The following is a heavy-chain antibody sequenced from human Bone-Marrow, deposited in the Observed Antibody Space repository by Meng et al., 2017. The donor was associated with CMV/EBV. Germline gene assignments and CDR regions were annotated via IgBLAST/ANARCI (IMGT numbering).Heavy chain of an antibody. J-gene: IGHJ4*02. CDR3: ARLFWGGSSYFDY. V-gene: IGHV3-48*04. CDR1: GFIFSSYG. CDR2: ISSSGSTI. D-gene: IGHD1-26*01. Sequence: GGSLRLSCAASGFIFSSYGIHWVRQAPGKGLEWVSYISSSGSTIYYADSVKGRFTISRDNAKNSLYLQMNSLRAEDTAVYYCARLFWGGSSYFDYWGQGTLVTVSS.